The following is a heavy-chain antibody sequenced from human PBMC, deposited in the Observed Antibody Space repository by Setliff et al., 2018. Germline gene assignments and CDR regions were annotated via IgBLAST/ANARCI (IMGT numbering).Heavy chain of an antibody. CDR1: GESFSGYY. CDR2: INHSGST. J-gene: IGHJ4*02. V-gene: IGHV4-34*01. D-gene: IGHD1-1*01. CDR3: AGYSWGSYYLFDY. Sequence: SETLSLTCAVYGESFSGYYWSWIRQPPGKGLEWIGEINHSGSTSYNPSLKSRVTISVDTSKNQFSLKLNFVTAADMALYFCAGYSWGSYYLFDYWGLGTVVTSPQ.